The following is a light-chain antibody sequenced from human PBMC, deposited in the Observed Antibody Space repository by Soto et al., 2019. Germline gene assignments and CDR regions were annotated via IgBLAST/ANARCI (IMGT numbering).Light chain of an antibody. V-gene: IGLV3-1*01. CDR1: KLGDKY. J-gene: IGLJ2*01. CDR2: QDN. CDR3: QAWDSSTGV. Sequence: SYELTQPPSVSVSPGQIASITCSGDKLGDKYVCWYQQKPGQSPVLVIYQDNKRPSGIPERFSGSNSGNTATLTISGTQAMDEADYYCQAWDSSTGVFGGGTQLTVL.